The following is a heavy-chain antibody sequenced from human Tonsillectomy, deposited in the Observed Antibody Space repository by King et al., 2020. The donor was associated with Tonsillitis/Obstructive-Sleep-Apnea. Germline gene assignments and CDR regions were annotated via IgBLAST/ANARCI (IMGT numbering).Heavy chain of an antibody. CDR3: ARVRAVAESEYFQH. CDR1: GFTVSRNY. D-gene: IGHD6-19*01. Sequence: VQLVESGGGLVQPGGSLRLSCAASGFTVSRNYMSWVRQAPGKGLEWVSVIYSGGSTYYADSVKGRFTISRDNSKNTMYLQMNSLRAEDTAVYYCARVRAVAESEYFQHWGQGTLVTVSS. V-gene: IGHV3-66*01. CDR2: IYSGGST. J-gene: IGHJ1*01.